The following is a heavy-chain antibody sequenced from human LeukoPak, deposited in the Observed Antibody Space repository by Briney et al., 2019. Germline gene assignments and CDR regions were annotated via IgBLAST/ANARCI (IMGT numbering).Heavy chain of an antibody. J-gene: IGHJ4*02. Sequence: GGSLRLSCAASGFTFSSYSMNWVRQAPGKGLEWGSYISGSSSTIYYADSVKGRFTISRDNGKNTLYLQMNSLRAEDTAVYYSARGSTYYDSSGQVPFDYWGQGTLVTVSS. V-gene: IGHV3-48*01. D-gene: IGHD3-22*01. CDR2: ISGSSSTI. CDR1: GFTFSSYS. CDR3: ARGSTYYDSSGQVPFDY.